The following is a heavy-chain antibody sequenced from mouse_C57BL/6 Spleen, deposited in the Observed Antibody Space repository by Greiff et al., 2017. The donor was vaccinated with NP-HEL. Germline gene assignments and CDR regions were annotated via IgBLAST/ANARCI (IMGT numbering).Heavy chain of an antibody. CDR3: ARSGTTVVALHWYFDV. CDR1: GYTFTSYG. Sequence: VKLQQSGAELARPGASVKLSCKASGYTFTSYGISWVKQRTGQGLEWIGEIYPRSGNTYYNEKFKGKATLTADKSSSTAYMELRSLTSEDSAVYFCARSGTTVVALHWYFDVWGTGTTVTVSS. CDR2: IYPRSGNT. V-gene: IGHV1-81*01. J-gene: IGHJ1*03. D-gene: IGHD1-1*01.